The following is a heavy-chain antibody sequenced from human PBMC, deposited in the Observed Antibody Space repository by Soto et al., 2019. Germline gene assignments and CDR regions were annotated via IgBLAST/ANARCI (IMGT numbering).Heavy chain of an antibody. Sequence: PGGSVRLSCAASGFTFSSYAMSWVRQAPGKGLEWFSAISGSGGITYYADSVKGRFTISRDNSKNTLYLQMNSLRAEDTAVYYGAKVSAVDSSSYDDWGQGTLVTVSS. V-gene: IGHV3-23*01. CDR2: ISGSGGIT. CDR1: GFTFSSYA. D-gene: IGHD6-6*01. CDR3: AKVSAVDSSSYDD. J-gene: IGHJ4*02.